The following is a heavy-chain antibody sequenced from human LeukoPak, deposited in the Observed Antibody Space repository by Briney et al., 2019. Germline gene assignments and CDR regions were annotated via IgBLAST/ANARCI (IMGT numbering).Heavy chain of an antibody. CDR1: GFTFSDYY. CDR3: ARDRYDFWSGSPSPA. J-gene: IGHJ5*02. CDR2: ISSSGSTI. Sequence: GGSLRLSCAASGFTFSDYYMSWIRQAPGKGLEWVSYISSSGSTIYYADSVTGRFTISRDNAKNSLYLQMNSLRAEDTVVYYCARDRYDFWSGSPSPAWGQGTLVTVSS. V-gene: IGHV3-11*04. D-gene: IGHD3-3*01.